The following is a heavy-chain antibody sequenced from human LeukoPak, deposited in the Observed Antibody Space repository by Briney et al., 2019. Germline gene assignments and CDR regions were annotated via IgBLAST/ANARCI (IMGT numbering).Heavy chain of an antibody. CDR1: GGTFSSYA. CDR2: IIPIFGTA. Sequence: SVKVSCKPSGGTFSSYAISSVRQAPGQGLEWMGRIIPIFGTANYAQKFQGRVTIPTGESTSTAYMELSSLRSEDRAVYYCAREVWSGYYDYFDYWGQGTLVTVSS. D-gene: IGHD3-3*01. CDR3: AREVWSGYYDYFDY. V-gene: IGHV1-69*05. J-gene: IGHJ4*02.